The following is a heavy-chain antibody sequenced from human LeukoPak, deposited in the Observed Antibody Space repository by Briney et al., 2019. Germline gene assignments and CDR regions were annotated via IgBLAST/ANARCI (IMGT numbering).Heavy chain of an antibody. Sequence: SETLSLTCTVSGGSISSYYWSWIRQPTGKGLEWIGRIYTSGSTNYNPSLKSRVTMSVDTSENQFSLKLSSVTAADTAVYYCARDTPCSGGSCYLVPWFDPWGQGTLVTVSS. CDR3: ARDTPCSGGSCYLVPWFDP. CDR2: IYTSGST. V-gene: IGHV4-4*07. J-gene: IGHJ5*02. CDR1: GGSISSYY. D-gene: IGHD2-15*01.